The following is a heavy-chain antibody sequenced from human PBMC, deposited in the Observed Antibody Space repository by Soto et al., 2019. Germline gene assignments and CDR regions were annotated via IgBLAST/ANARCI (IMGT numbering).Heavy chain of an antibody. V-gene: IGHV4-59*01. CDR3: ARVTAAAGTLWFDP. Sequence: PSETLSLTCTVSGGSISSYYWSWIRQPPGKGLEWIGYIYYSGSTNYNPSLKSRVTISVDTSKNQFSLKLSSVTAADTAVYYCARVTAAAGTLWFDPWGQGTLVTVSS. D-gene: IGHD6-13*01. CDR1: GGSISSYY. J-gene: IGHJ5*02. CDR2: IYYSGST.